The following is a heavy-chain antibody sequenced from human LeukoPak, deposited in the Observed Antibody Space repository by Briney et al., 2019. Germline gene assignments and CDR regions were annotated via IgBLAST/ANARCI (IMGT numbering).Heavy chain of an antibody. Sequence: GGSLRLSCAASGFSFSETWMHWVRQVPGRGLIWVSRIRGDGSDARYAESVKGRFTISRDNAENTLYLQMNSLREEDTAIYYCARDWFHAIDYWGQGTLVTVSS. D-gene: IGHD2/OR15-2a*01. J-gene: IGHJ4*02. V-gene: IGHV3-74*01. CDR3: ARDWFHAIDY. CDR1: GFSFSETW. CDR2: IRGDGSDA.